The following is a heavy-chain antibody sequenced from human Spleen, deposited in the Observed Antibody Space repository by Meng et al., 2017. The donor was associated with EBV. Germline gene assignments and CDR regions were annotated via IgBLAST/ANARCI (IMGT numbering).Heavy chain of an antibody. CDR2: ISNSGST. V-gene: IGHV4-34*02. CDR3: ARERSDQVVVGYNWIDP. D-gene: IGHD1-26*01. J-gene: IGHJ5*02. Sequence: VHLTPRAADPFGCCDTLYLSPSVAGGYVSDYHRSYIGQTRGQRREWSGEISNSGSTNSSPSLKSRVTISADMSKNHFSLKVSSVTAADTAVYYCARERSDQVVVGYNWIDPWGQGTLVTVSS. CDR1: GGYVSDYH.